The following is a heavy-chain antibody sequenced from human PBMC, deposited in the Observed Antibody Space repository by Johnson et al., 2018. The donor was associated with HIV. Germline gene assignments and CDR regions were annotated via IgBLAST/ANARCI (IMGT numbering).Heavy chain of an antibody. D-gene: IGHD3-3*01. CDR2: IYSGGST. CDR1: GFTVSSNY. CDR3: ARLVKIFGVVKGVFDI. J-gene: IGHJ3*02. V-gene: IGHV3-66*01. Sequence: VQLLESGGGLVQPGGSLRLSCAASGFTVSSNYMSWVRQAPGKGLEWVSVIYSGGSTYYADSVKGRFTISRDNSKNTLYLQMNSLRAEDTAVYYCARLVKIFGVVKGVFDIWGQGTIVTVSS.